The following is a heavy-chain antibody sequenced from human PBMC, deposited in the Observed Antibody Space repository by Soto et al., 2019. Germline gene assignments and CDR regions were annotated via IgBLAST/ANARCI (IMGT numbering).Heavy chain of an antibody. CDR2: IYYSGST. D-gene: IGHD2-2*01. V-gene: IGHV4-59*09. CDR3: AGGRRVEMATIPYYFDY. Sequence: EWIGYIYYSGSTNYNPSLKSRVTISVDTSKNQFSLTLSSVTAADTAVYYCAGGRRVEMATIPYYFDYWGQGTLVTVSS. J-gene: IGHJ4*02.